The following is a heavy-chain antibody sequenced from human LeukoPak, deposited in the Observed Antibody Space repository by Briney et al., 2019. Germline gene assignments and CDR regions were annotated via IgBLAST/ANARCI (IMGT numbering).Heavy chain of an antibody. CDR3: AKDRTWEPAPSHFNY. J-gene: IGHJ4*02. Sequence: GSLRHSCAASGFTFKNYVMTWVRQAPGRGLEWVSGVNGDASSTYYADSVKGRFTISRDNSKNTVYLQMDRLRAEDTALYYCAKDRTWEPAPSHFNYWAQGTLVTVSA. V-gene: IGHV3-23*01. CDR1: GFTFKNYV. D-gene: IGHD1-14*01. CDR2: VNGDASST.